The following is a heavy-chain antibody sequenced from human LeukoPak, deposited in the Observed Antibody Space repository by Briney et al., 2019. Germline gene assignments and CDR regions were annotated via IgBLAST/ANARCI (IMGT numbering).Heavy chain of an antibody. D-gene: IGHD1-14*01. CDR2: IYYSGSS. CDR1: GGSITSTNW. V-gene: IGHV4-4*02. Sequence: SETLSLTCAVSGGSITSTNWWSWVRQPPGKGLEWIGEIYYSGSSNYNPSLKSQVTISVDRSKNQFSLKVTTVTAADTAVYYCARDRAGASGMRPWFDPWGQGTLVTVSS. J-gene: IGHJ5*02. CDR3: ARDRAGASGMRPWFDP.